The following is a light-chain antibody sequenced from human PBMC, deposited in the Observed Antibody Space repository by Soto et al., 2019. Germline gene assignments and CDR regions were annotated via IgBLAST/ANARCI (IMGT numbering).Light chain of an antibody. V-gene: IGKV3-20*01. J-gene: IGKJ5*01. CDR1: QSVSSSY. CDR3: QQYGLT. CDR2: GAS. Sequence: EIVLSQSPGTLSSSAGERATLSCRASQSVSSSYLAWYQQKPGQAPRLLIYGASSRATGIPDRFSGSGSGTDFTLTSSRLEPEDFAVYYRQQYGLTFGQGTRLAI.